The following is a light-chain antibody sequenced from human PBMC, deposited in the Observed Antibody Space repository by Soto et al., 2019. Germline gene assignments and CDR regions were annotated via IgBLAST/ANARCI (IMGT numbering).Light chain of an antibody. V-gene: IGKV3-20*01. CDR2: AAS. Sequence: EIVLTQSPGSLSLSPGERATLSCWASQSVSSYLAWYQQKPGQAPRLLIYAASTRATGFPDRFSGSGSGTDFTLTISRLEPEDCAVYYCQQHSSPPRTFGQGTKVEIK. CDR1: QSVSSY. J-gene: IGKJ1*01. CDR3: QQHSSPPRT.